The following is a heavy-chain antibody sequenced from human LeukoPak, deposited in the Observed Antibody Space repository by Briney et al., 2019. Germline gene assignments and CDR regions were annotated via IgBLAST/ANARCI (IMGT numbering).Heavy chain of an antibody. CDR1: GFTLSDYY. Sequence: GGSLRLSCAASGFTLSDYYMSWIRQAPGKGLEWVSTISGTGSSTYYADSAKGRFTISRDNSKDTLFLQLNSLTAADTAMYFCAKASVAIPQYCNSWGQGTLVTVSS. V-gene: IGHV3-23*01. CDR2: ISGTGSST. J-gene: IGHJ5*02. CDR3: AKASVAIPQYCNS. D-gene: IGHD2-2*02.